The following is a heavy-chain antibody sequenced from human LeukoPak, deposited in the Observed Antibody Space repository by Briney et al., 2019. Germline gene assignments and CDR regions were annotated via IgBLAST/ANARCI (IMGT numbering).Heavy chain of an antibody. Sequence: PSETLSLTCAVYGGSFSGHYWTWIRQPPGKGLEWIGYIYYSGSTSYNPSLKSRVTISVDTSKKQFFLKLSSVTAADTAVYYCARKYYDYVWGSYVVGPGRIFDYWGQGTLVTVSS. D-gene: IGHD3-16*01. V-gene: IGHV4-59*11. J-gene: IGHJ4*02. CDR2: IYYSGST. CDR3: ARKYYDYVWGSYVVGPGRIFDY. CDR1: GGSFSGHY.